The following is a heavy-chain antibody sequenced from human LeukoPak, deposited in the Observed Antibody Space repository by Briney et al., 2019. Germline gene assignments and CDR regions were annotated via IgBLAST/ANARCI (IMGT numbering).Heavy chain of an antibody. V-gene: IGHV3-23*01. CDR3: AKDQGLITFGGVIVMRNAFDI. CDR2: ISGSGGST. CDR1: GFTLSSYA. Sequence: PGGSLRLSCAASGFTLSSYAMSWVRQAPGKGLEWVLAISGSGGSTYYADSVKGRFTISRDNSKNTLYLQMNSLRAEDTAVYYCAKDQGLITFGGVIVMRNAFDIWGQGTMVTVSS. D-gene: IGHD3-16*02. J-gene: IGHJ3*02.